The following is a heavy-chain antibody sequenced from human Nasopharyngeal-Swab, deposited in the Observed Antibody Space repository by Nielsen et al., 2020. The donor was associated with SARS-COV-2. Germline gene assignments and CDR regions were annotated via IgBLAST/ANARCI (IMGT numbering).Heavy chain of an antibody. CDR2: IYYSGST. CDR3: AREGLQYHYYYGMDV. CDR1: GGSISSSSYY. V-gene: IGHV4-39*01. J-gene: IGHJ6*02. D-gene: IGHD4-11*01. Sequence: SETLSLTCTVSGGSISSSSYYWGWIRQPPGKGLEWIGSIYYSGSTYYNPSLKSRVTISVDTSKNQFSLKLSPVTAADTAVYYCAREGLQYHYYYGMDVWGQGTTVTVSS.